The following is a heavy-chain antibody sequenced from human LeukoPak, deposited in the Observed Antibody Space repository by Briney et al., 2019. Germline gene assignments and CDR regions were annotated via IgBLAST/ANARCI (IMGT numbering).Heavy chain of an antibody. CDR3: AKGLERESRLDS. Sequence: GGSLRLSCAASGFTFSTYSMNWVRQAPGKGLEWVAFIRYDGSNKYFADSVKGRFTISTDNSKNTLYLQMNSLRAEDTALYYCAKGLERESRLDSWGQGTLVTVSS. CDR2: IRYDGSNK. J-gene: IGHJ4*02. CDR1: GFTFSTYS. V-gene: IGHV3-30*02. D-gene: IGHD1-1*01.